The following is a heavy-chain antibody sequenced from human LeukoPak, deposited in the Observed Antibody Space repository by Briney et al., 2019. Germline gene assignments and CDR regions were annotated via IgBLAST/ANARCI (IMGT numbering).Heavy chain of an antibody. Sequence: GSLRLSCAASGFTFTSYWIHWVRQAPGKGLVWVSRINSDGSSASYADSVKGRFTISRDNAKNSLYLQMNSLRAEDTAVYYCARALWRTVVTAFGYWGQGTLVTVSS. V-gene: IGHV3-74*01. J-gene: IGHJ4*02. CDR2: INSDGSSA. D-gene: IGHD4-23*01. CDR3: ARALWRTVVTAFGY. CDR1: GFTFTSYW.